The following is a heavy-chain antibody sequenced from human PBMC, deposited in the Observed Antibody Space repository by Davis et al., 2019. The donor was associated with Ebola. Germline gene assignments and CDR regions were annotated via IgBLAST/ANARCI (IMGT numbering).Heavy chain of an antibody. CDR2: MYAGDTDT. CDR1: GYSFTTYW. Sequence: GGSLRLSCKGSGYSFTTYWIAWVRQMPGKGLEWVGIMYAGDTDTRYSPSFEGQVTLSADRSISTAYLQWSSLKASDTAMYYCARPSVGTNWFDPWGQGTLVTVSS. D-gene: IGHD4-23*01. J-gene: IGHJ5*02. V-gene: IGHV5-51*01. CDR3: ARPSVGTNWFDP.